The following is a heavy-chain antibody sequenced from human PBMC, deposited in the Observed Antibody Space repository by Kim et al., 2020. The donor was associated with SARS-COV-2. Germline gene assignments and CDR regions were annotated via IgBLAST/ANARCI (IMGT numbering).Heavy chain of an antibody. D-gene: IGHD6-25*01. J-gene: IGHJ4*02. CDR2: GST. Sequence: GSTYSNPALKSRVTISVDTSKNQFSLKLSSVTAADTAVYYCARLFQRDYWGQGTLVTVSS. V-gene: IGHV4-39*01. CDR3: ARLFQRDY.